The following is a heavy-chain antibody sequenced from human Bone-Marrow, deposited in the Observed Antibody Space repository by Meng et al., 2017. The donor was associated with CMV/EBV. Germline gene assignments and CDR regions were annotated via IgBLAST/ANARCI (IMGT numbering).Heavy chain of an antibody. CDR3: ARDHVTPSYQVLSQIFDY. CDR2: ISYDGSNK. CDR1: GFTFSSYA. Sequence: GESLKISCVVSGFTFSSYAMHWVRQAPGKGLEWVAVISYDGSNKYYADSVKGRFTISRDNSKNTLYLQLNSLRAEDTAVYYCARDHVTPSYQVLSQIFDYWGQGTLVTVSS. D-gene: IGHD2-2*01. J-gene: IGHJ4*02. V-gene: IGHV3-30*04.